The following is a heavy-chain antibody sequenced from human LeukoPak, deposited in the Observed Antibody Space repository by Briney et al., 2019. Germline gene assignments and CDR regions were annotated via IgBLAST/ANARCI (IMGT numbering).Heavy chain of an antibody. CDR1: GFTVSSNY. J-gene: IGHJ4*02. D-gene: IGHD6-13*01. Sequence: GGSLRLSCAASGFTVSSNYMSWVRQAPGKGLEWVSVIYSGGSTYYADSVKGRFTISRDNSENTLYLQMNSLRAEDTAVYYCASGIAAAGRFDYWGQGTLVTVSS. CDR3: ASGIAAAGRFDY. V-gene: IGHV3-53*01. CDR2: IYSGGST.